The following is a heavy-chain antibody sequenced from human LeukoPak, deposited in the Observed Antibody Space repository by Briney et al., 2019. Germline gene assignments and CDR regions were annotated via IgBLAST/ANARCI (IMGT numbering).Heavy chain of an antibody. Sequence: GGSLRLSCAASGFTFSNYWVRWFRQAPGQGLEWVASIKKDGSERYYVDSVKGRFTISRDNAKNSLFLQLSSLRVEDTAVYYCARGSMHIYHLYTDYWGQGTLVTVSS. V-gene: IGHV3-7*01. CDR2: IKKDGSER. D-gene: IGHD3-16*02. J-gene: IGHJ4*02. CDR3: ARGSMHIYHLYTDY. CDR1: GFTFSNYW.